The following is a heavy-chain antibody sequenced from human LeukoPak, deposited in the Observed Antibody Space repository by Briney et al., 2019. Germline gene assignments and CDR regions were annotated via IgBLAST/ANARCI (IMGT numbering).Heavy chain of an antibody. J-gene: IGHJ6*03. CDR3: GRGGYGGYYYYMDV. D-gene: IGHD5-18*01. Sequence: SQTLSLTCTVSGGSLSSGDYYWRWIRQPPGKGLEWIGYIYHSGSTYYNPSLKSRVTISVDTSKNQFSLKLSSVTAADTAVYYCGRGGYGGYYYYMDVWGKGTTVTVSS. CDR1: GGSLSSGDYY. CDR2: IYHSGST. V-gene: IGHV4-30-4*08.